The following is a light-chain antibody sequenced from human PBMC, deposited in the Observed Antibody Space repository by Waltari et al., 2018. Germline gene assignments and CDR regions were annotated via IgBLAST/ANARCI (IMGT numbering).Light chain of an antibody. CDR3: CSYAGRNIWV. J-gene: IGLJ3*02. CDR2: EVI. Sequence: QSALTQPASVSGSPGQSITISCTGTSSDVGFYNLVSWYLQHPDRAPKLMVYEVIELPSVVSTRFAGSKSCNTASLTISGLQAEDEADYYCCSYAGRNIWVFGGGTKVTVL. CDR1: SSDVGFYNL. V-gene: IGLV2-23*02.